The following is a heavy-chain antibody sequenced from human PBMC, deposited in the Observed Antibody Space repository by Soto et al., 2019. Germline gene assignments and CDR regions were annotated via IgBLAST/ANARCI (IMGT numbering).Heavy chain of an antibody. V-gene: IGHV3-23*01. Sequence: EVQLLGSGGGLVQPGGSLRLSCAASGFTFSSNAMSWVRQAPGKGLEWVSHISGSGDITYYADSVKGRFTISRDNSKNTLNLQMNSLRAEDTAVYYCAREGVYSDYGDAFDIWGQGTMVTVSS. D-gene: IGHD5-12*01. CDR1: GFTFSSNA. CDR3: AREGVYSDYGDAFDI. CDR2: ISGSGDIT. J-gene: IGHJ3*02.